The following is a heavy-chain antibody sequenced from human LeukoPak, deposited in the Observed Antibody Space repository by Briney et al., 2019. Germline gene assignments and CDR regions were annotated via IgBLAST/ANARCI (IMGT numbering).Heavy chain of an antibody. D-gene: IGHD2/OR15-2a*01. J-gene: IGHJ4*02. CDR1: GGSISSYY. CDR2: IYYSGST. CDR3: ARAFSGFFDY. Sequence: SETLSLTCTVSGGSISSYYWSWIRQPPGKGLEWIGYIYYSGSTNYNPSLKSRVTISVDTSKNQFSLKLSSVTAADTAVYYCARAFSGFFDYWGQGTLVTVSS. V-gene: IGHV4-59*01.